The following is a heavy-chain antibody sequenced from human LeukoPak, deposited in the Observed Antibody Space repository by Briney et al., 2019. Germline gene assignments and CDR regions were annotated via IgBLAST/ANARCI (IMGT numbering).Heavy chain of an antibody. V-gene: IGHV1-2*04. CDR1: GYTFTGYY. Sequence: GASVKVSCKASGYTFTGYYMHWVRQAPGQGREWMGWNNPNSGGTNYEQKFQGWVTMTRATSISTAYMELSRLRSDDTAVYYCASSTVTPRSAFDIWGQGTMVTVSS. J-gene: IGHJ3*02. CDR3: ASSTVTPRSAFDI. D-gene: IGHD4-17*01. CDR2: NNPNSGGT.